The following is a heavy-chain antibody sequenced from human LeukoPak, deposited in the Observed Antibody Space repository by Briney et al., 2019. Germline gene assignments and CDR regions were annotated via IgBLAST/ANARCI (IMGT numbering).Heavy chain of an antibody. CDR3: AKVPYYYDSSGYIYFDY. CDR1: GFTFTNYA. J-gene: IGHJ4*02. Sequence: GGSLRLSCAASGFTFTNYAMSWVRQAPGKGLEWVSSIIANGGRAYYADSVKGRFTISRDNSKNTLYLQMNSLRAEDTAVYYCAKVPYYYDSSGYIYFDYWGQGTLVTVTS. CDR2: IIANGGRA. V-gene: IGHV3-23*01. D-gene: IGHD3-22*01.